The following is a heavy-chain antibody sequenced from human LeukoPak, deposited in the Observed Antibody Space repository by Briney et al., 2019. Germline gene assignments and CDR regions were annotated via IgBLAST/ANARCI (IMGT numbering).Heavy chain of an antibody. CDR1: GGSFSSYY. Sequence: SETLSLTCAVYGGSFSSYYWSWIRQPPGKGLEWIGEINHSGSTNYNPSLKSRVTISVDTSKNQFSLKLSSVTAADTAVYYCARLHSQDYFDYWGQGTLVTVSS. V-gene: IGHV4-34*01. J-gene: IGHJ4*02. CDR2: INHSGST. D-gene: IGHD4-11*01. CDR3: ARLHSQDYFDY.